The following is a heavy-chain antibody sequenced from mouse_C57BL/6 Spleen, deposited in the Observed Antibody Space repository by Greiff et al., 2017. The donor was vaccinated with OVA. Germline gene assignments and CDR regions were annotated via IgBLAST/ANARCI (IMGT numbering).Heavy chain of an antibody. CDR2: INPSSGYT. CDR1: GYTFTSYW. Sequence: QVQLKQSGAELAKPGASVKLSCKASGYTFTSYWMHWVKQRPGQGLEWIGYINPSSGYTKYNQKFKDKATLTADKSSSTAYMQLSSLTYEDSAVYYCASGDYDGPSWFAYWGQGTLVTVSA. D-gene: IGHD2-4*01. CDR3: ASGDYDGPSWFAY. V-gene: IGHV1-7*01. J-gene: IGHJ3*01.